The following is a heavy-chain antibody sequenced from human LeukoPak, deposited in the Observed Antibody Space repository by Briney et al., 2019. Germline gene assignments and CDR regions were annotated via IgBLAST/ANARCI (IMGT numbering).Heavy chain of an antibody. Sequence: GGSLRLSCVVSGFTLSNYVMHWVRQAPDKGLEWVALISADGSNKHYADSVKGRFTISRDTSKNTLYLDINSLRVEDTDVYYCAREGGSSGYAGYFDYWGQGTLVIVSS. V-gene: IGHV3-30-3*01. J-gene: IGHJ4*02. CDR1: GFTLSNYV. CDR3: AREGGSSGYAGYFDY. CDR2: ISADGSNK. D-gene: IGHD3-22*01.